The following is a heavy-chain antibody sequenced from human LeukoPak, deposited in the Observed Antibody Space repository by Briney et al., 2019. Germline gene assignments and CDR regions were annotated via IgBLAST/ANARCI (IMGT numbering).Heavy chain of an antibody. D-gene: IGHD2-2*01. J-gene: IGHJ6*03. CDR2: INPNTGGT. CDR3: ARAGHCSSTSCYGPNYFYSMDV. Sequence: ASVKVSCKASGYTFTGYYLHWVRQAPGQGLEWMGRINPNTGGTNYAQKFQGRVTMTRDTSISTAYMELSRLRSDDTAVYYCARAGHCSSTSCYGPNYFYSMDVWGKGTMVTVSS. CDR1: GYTFTGYY. V-gene: IGHV1-2*06.